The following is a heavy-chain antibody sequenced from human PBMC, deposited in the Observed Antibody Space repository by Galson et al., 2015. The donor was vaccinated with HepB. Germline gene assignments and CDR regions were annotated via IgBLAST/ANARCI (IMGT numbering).Heavy chain of an antibody. D-gene: IGHD2-2*03. CDR2: ISYDGNNK. CDR1: GFTFSSYG. CDR3: AVGYCSSISCPMDV. V-gene: IGHV3-30*03. J-gene: IGHJ6*02. Sequence: SLRLSCAASGFTFSSYGMHWVRQAPGKGLEWVALISYDGNNKYYADSVKGRFTISRDNSKNTLYLQMNSLRAEDTAVYYCAVGYCSSISCPMDVWGQGTTATVSS.